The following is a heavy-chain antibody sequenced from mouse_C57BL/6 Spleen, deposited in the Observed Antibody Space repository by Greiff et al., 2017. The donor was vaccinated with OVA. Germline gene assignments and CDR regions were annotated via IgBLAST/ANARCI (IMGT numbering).Heavy chain of an antibody. CDR2: INPYNGGT. J-gene: IGHJ2*01. Sequence: VQLKESGPVLVKPGASVKMSCKASGSTFPDYYLIWVTQSHGKSLAWIGVINPYNGGTSYKQKFKGKATLTVDKSSSTAYMERNILTSENSAVYYGAGSSYGGDYWGQGTTLTVSS. CDR1: GSTFPDYY. V-gene: IGHV1-19*01. D-gene: IGHD1-1*01. CDR3: AGSSYGGDY.